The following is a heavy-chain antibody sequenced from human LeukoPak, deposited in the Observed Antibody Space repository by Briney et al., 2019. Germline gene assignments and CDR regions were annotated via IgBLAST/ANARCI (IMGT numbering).Heavy chain of an antibody. J-gene: IGHJ5*02. CDR3: ATDLPYYYDSSGSP. D-gene: IGHD3-22*01. CDR2: IIPIFGTA. V-gene: IGHV1-69*05. CDR1: GGTFSSYT. Sequence: SVKVSCKASGGTFSSYTISWVRQAPGQGLEWMGGIIPIFGTANYAQKFQGRVTMTRDTSTSTVYMELSSLRSEDTAVYYCATDLPYYYDSSGSPWGQGTLVTVSS.